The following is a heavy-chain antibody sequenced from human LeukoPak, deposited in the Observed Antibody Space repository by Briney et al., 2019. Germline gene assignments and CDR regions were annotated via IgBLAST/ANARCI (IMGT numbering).Heavy chain of an antibody. J-gene: IGHJ5*02. V-gene: IGHV4-4*07. CDR1: GVSISSYY. CDR2: IYSRVT. D-gene: IGHD3-10*01. CDR3: ARDSGTTGEVKFDP. Sequence: SETLSLTCSVSGVSISSYYLSWIRQPAGKGLEWIGRIYSRVTTYNPSLKSRVTMSADTSRNHVSLTLNSVTAADTTVYYCARDSGTTGEVKFDPWGQGTLVTVSS.